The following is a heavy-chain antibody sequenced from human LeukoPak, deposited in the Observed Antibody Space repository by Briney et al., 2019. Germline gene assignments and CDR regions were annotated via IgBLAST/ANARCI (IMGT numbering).Heavy chain of an antibody. CDR3: ARDHSHLDYYGSGSFFPDY. Sequence: GGSLRLSCAASGFTFSSYSMNWVRQAPGKGLEWVSSISSSSSYIYYADSVKGRFTISRDNAKNSLYLQMNSLRAEDTAVYYCARDHSHLDYYGSGSFFPDYWGQGTLVTVSS. CDR2: ISSSSSYI. V-gene: IGHV3-21*01. D-gene: IGHD3-10*01. CDR1: GFTFSSYS. J-gene: IGHJ4*02.